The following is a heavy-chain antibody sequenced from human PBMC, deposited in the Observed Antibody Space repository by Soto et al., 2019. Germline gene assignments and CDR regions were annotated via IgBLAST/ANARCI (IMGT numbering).Heavy chain of an antibody. CDR2: INPSGGST. CDR1: GYTFTSYY. D-gene: IGHD1-26*01. J-gene: IGHJ5*02. V-gene: IGHV1-46*01. Sequence: GESLKISCKASGYTFTSYYMHWVRQAPGQGLEWMGIINPSGGSTSYAQKFQGRVTMTRDTSTSTVYMELSSLRSEDTAVYYCARVRDWGSYGLNWFDPWGQGTLVTVSS. CDR3: ARVRDWGSYGLNWFDP.